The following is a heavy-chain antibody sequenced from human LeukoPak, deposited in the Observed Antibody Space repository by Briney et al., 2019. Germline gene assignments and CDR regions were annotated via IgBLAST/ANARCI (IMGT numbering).Heavy chain of an antibody. J-gene: IGHJ5*02. D-gene: IGHD3-3*01. Sequence: GTSVKVSCKASGFTFTSSAMQWVRQARGQRLEWIGWIVVGSGNTNYAQKFQERVTNTRDMSTSTAYMELSSLRSEDTAVYYCAADPNFWSGYYEETQFDPWGQGTLVTVSS. CDR1: GFTFTSSA. V-gene: IGHV1-58*02. CDR3: AADPNFWSGYYEETQFDP. CDR2: IVVGSGNT.